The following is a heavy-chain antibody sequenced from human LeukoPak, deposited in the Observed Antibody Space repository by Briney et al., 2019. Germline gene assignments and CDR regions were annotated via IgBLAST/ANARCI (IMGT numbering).Heavy chain of an antibody. CDR3: TRGRATITMYYYYYMDV. V-gene: IGHV3-21*01. CDR2: ISSSSSYI. J-gene: IGHJ6*03. CDR1: GFTFSNYG. Sequence: PGGSLRLSCAASGFTFSNYGMNWVRQAPGKGLEWVSSISSSSSYIYYADSVKGRFTISRDNAKNSLYLQMNSLRAEDTAAYYCTRGRATITMYYYYYMDVWGKGTTVTVSS. D-gene: IGHD5-24*01.